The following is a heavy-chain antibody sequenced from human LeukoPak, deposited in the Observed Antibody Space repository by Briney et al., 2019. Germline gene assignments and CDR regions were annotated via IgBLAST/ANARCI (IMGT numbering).Heavy chain of an antibody. CDR1: VGSISSYY. V-gene: IGHV4-59*01. CDR3: AREKGDDNSGYYYNWFDP. D-gene: IGHD3-22*01. Sequence: SETLSLTCTVSVGSISSYYWRWIRQPPGKGQEWIGYIYYSGSTNYNPSLKSRVTISVDTSKNQFSLKLSSVTAADTAVYYCAREKGDDNSGYYYNWFDPWGQGTLVTVSS. J-gene: IGHJ5*02. CDR2: IYYSGST.